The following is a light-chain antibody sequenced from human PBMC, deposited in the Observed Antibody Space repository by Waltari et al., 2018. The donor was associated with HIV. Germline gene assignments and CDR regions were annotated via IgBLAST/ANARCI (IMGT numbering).Light chain of an antibody. CDR1: QDISNS. CDR3: QQYFGVPLT. V-gene: IGKV1-NL1*01. J-gene: IGKJ4*01. CDR2: GAF. Sequence: DIQMTQSPSSLSASIGDTVTIPCRASQDISNSVSWFQQRPGEVPKLLVHGAFILQRGVPSRFSGSGSGTDYSLTIRGLQAEDFATYFCQQYFGVPLTFAGGTRVDI.